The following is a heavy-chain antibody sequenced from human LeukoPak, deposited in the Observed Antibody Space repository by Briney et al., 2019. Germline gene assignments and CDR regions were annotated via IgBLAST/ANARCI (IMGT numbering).Heavy chain of an antibody. J-gene: IGHJ4*01. D-gene: IGHD6-13*01. CDR2: IYYSGST. CDR3: ASDKGYSNNYFDY. CDR1: GGSISSVSYY. Sequence: SQTLSLTCTVSGGSISSVSYYWSWIRQHPGKGLEWIGYIYYSGSTYYNPSLKSRVTISVDTSRNQFSLKLSSVTAADTALYYCASDKGYSNNYFDYWGQGTLVTVSS. V-gene: IGHV4-31*03.